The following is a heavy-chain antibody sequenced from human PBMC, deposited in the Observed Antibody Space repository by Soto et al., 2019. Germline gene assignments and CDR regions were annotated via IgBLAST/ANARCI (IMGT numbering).Heavy chain of an antibody. D-gene: IGHD7-27*01. CDR1: GGSISTVDYW. CDR3: ARGPSGDKVDS. V-gene: IGHV4-30-4*01. Sequence: QVQLQESGPGLVKPSQTLSLTCTVSGGSISTVDYWWSWIRQSPDMGLEWIGHIYDGGRTYNNPSLESRVTMSVDTSKSQLSRTFSSVSAADTAVYYCARGPSGDKVDSWGQGTLVTVSS. CDR2: IYDGGRT. J-gene: IGHJ4*02.